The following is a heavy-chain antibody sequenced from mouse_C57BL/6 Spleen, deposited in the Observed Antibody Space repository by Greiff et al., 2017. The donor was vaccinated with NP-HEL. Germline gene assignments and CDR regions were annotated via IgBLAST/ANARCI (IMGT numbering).Heavy chain of an antibody. CDR2: IHPSDSDT. D-gene: IGHD2-5*01. CDR1: GYTFTSYW. Sequence: QVQLKQPGAELVKPGASVKVSCKASGYTFTSYWMHWVKQRPGQGLEWIGRIHPSDSDTNYNQKFKGKATLTVDKSSSTAYMQLSSLTSEDSAVYYCAIESNSSDFDYWGQGTTLTVSS. J-gene: IGHJ2*01. V-gene: IGHV1-74*01. CDR3: AIESNSSDFDY.